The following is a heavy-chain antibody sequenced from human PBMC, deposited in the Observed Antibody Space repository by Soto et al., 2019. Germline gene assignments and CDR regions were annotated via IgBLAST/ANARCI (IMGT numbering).Heavy chain of an antibody. CDR2: IYYSGST. CDR3: ARVPLRGGYSSSSGGPVSPYYFDY. V-gene: IGHV4-59*01. Sequence: LSVACRVWEECISRWSRNYYRQPPGKGLEWMGDIYYSGSTNYNPSLKSRVTISVDTSKYQFSLRLSSVTAADTAVYFCARVPLRGGYSSSSGGPVSPYYFDYCGQGTLVTVSS. D-gene: IGHD6-6*01. CDR1: EECISRWS. J-gene: IGHJ4*02.